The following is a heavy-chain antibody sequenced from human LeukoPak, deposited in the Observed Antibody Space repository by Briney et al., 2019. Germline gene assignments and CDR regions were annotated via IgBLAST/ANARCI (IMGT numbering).Heavy chain of an antibody. Sequence: ASVKVSCKASGYTFTGYYMHWVRQAPGQGLEWMGWIDPNSGGTNYAQKFQGRVTMTRDTSISAAYLELSRLRSDDTAVYYCARDGSSWYEGDYFDYWGQGTLVTVSS. D-gene: IGHD6-13*01. CDR3: ARDGSSWYEGDYFDY. CDR1: GYTFTGYY. J-gene: IGHJ4*02. V-gene: IGHV1-2*02. CDR2: IDPNSGGT.